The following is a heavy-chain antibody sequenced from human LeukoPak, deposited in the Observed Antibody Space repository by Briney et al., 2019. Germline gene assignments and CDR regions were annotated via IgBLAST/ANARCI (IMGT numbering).Heavy chain of an antibody. V-gene: IGHV4-39*07. CDR2: IYYNGDT. CDR3: SREGYSCPNWFDT. CDR1: GGSISSSRSY. D-gene: IGHD4-11*01. Sequence: EPSETLSLTCSVSGGSISSSRSYWGWIRQTPGKGLEWVGSIYYNGDTYYNPSFKSRVSMSVDTAKNQISLILTSVTAADTAVYYCSREGYSCPNWFDTWGQGTLVTVSS. J-gene: IGHJ5*02.